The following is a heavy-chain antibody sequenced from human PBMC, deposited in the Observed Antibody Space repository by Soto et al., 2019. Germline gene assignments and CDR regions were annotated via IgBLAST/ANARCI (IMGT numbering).Heavy chain of an antibody. V-gene: IGHV4-31*01. CDR2: TDISVST. J-gene: IGHJ5*02. Sequence: QVQLPESGPGLVKPSQTLSLTCTVSGGSISRGGYYWSWIRQNPGKGLEWIGYTDISVSTCDNPSLKSQGTFSVDVSKTKVYLKWTSVASAVPSVYYWSRDPAPWVQGTRVTVSS. CDR1: GGSISRGGYY. CDR3: SRDPAP.